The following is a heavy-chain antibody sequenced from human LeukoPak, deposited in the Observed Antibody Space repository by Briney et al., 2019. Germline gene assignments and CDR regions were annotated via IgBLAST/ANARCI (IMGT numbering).Heavy chain of an antibody. D-gene: IGHD3-9*01. CDR3: ARATLTGPLDY. Sequence: ASVKVSCKASGYTFTGYYVHWVRQAPGQGLEWMGWINPNSGGTNYAQKFQGWVTMTRDTSISTAYMELSRLRSDDTAVYYCARATLTGPLDYWGQGTLVTVSS. V-gene: IGHV1-2*04. CDR2: INPNSGGT. J-gene: IGHJ4*02. CDR1: GYTFTGYY.